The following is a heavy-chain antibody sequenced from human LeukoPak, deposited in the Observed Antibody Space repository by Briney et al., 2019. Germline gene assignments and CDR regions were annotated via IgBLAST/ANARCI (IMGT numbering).Heavy chain of an antibody. Sequence: GGSLRLSCATSGFTFSRYAMTWVRRAPGKGLEWVSTIGDSGDKSYYPDSVKGRFTISRDLSKDTLFLEMHNLRAEDTAVYYCAKGRALWTYDFDSWGQGTLVTVSS. CDR1: GFTFSRYA. J-gene: IGHJ4*02. V-gene: IGHV3-23*01. CDR2: IGDSGDKS. D-gene: IGHD3/OR15-3a*01. CDR3: AKGRALWTYDFDS.